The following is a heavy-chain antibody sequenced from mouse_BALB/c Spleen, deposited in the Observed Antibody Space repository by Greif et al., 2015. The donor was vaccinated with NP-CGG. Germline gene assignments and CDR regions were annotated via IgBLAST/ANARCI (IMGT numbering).Heavy chain of an antibody. D-gene: IGHD2-14*01. CDR2: ISSGSSTI. CDR1: GFTFSSFG. J-gene: IGHJ4*01. CDR3: ARSPLYRYVSMDY. V-gene: IGHV5-17*02. Sequence: EVQLVESGGGLVQPGGSRKLSCAASGFTFSSFGMHWVRQAPEKGLEWVAYISSGSSTIYYADTVKGRFTISRDNPKNTLFLQMTSLRSEDTAMYYCARSPLYRYVSMDYWGQGTSVTVSS.